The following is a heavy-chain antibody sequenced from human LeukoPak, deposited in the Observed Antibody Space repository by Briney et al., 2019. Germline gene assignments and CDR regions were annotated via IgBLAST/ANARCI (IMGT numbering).Heavy chain of an antibody. V-gene: IGHV3-21*01. Sequence: GGSLRLSCAASGFTVSSNYMSWVRQAPGKGLEWVSSISGSSTYIFYADSVKGRFTISRDNAKNSLYLQMNSLRAEDTAMYYCATSPLWGYAFDIWGQGTMVTVSS. CDR1: GFTVSSNY. CDR2: ISGSSTYI. D-gene: IGHD2/OR15-2a*01. CDR3: ATSPLWGYAFDI. J-gene: IGHJ3*02.